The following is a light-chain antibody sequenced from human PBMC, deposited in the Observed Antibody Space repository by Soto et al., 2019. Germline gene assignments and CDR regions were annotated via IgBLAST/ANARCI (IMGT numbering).Light chain of an antibody. CDR3: QQYNSCPIT. J-gene: IGKJ5*01. Sequence: EVLMTQSPDTLYVSPGERVTLSCRASQRVSDNLAWYQQKPGQGPRLLVYRASTRTLGIPARFSGSESGTEFTLTISSLQSEDFAVYYCQQYNSCPITFGQGTRLEIK. CDR2: RAS. CDR1: QRVSDN. V-gene: IGKV3-15*01.